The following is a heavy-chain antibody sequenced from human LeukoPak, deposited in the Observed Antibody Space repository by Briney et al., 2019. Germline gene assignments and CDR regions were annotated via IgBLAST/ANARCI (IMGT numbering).Heavy chain of an antibody. CDR3: ARDGFQQLGWHFDY. J-gene: IGHJ4*02. Sequence: GGSLRLSCADSGFTFSGSAMHWVRQAPGKGLEWVAVISYDGSNKYYADSVKGRFTISRDNSKNTLYLQMNSLRAEDTTVYYCARDGFQQLGWHFDYWGQGTLVTVSS. CDR1: GFTFSGSA. CDR2: ISYDGSNK. D-gene: IGHD6-13*01. V-gene: IGHV3-30*04.